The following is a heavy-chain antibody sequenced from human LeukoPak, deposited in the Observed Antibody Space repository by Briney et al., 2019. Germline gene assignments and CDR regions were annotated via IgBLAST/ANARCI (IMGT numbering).Heavy chain of an antibody. CDR2: INHSGST. CDR3: ARGLRYRKYQLLGPYYFDY. Sequence: PSETLSLTCAAYGVSFSGYYWSWIRQPPGKGLEWIGEINHSGSTNYNPSLKSRVTISVDTSKNQFSPKLSSVTAADTAVYYCARGLRYRKYQLLGPYYFDYWGQGTLVTVSS. J-gene: IGHJ4*02. V-gene: IGHV4-34*01. D-gene: IGHD2-2*01. CDR1: GVSFSGYY.